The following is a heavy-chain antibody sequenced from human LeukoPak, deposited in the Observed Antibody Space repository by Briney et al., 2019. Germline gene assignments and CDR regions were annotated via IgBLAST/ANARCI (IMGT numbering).Heavy chain of an antibody. CDR1: GGSISSSSYY. J-gene: IGHJ4*02. CDR3: ASSRGSYFDS. V-gene: IGHV4-39*07. Sequence: PSETLSLTCTVSGGSISSSSYYWAWLRQPPGKGLEWIGSIYYSGSTYYNPSLKSRITISIDTSKNQFSLKLSSVTAADTAVYYCASSRGSYFDSWGQGTLVTVSS. D-gene: IGHD1-26*01. CDR2: IYYSGST.